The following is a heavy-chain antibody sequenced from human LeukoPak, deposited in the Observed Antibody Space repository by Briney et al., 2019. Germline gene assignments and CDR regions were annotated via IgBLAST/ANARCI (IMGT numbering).Heavy chain of an antibody. CDR2: ISGSGGNT. J-gene: IGHJ4*02. V-gene: IGHV3-23*01. D-gene: IGHD6-25*01. Sequence: GGPLRLSCAASGFTFSSYAMSWVRQAPGKGLEWVSHISGSGGNTYYADSVKGRFTISKDKSKNTLYLQMNSLRAEDTAVYYCAKASLSGSGSYDYWGQGTQVTVSS. CDR3: AKASLSGSGSYDY. CDR1: GFTFSSYA.